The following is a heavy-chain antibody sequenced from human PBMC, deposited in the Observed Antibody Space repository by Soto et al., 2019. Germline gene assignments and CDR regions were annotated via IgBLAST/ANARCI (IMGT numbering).Heavy chain of an antibody. CDR3: AKETLGYCSSGSCRIDY. D-gene: IGHD2-15*01. V-gene: IGHV3-23*01. CDR1: GFTFSSYS. J-gene: IGHJ4*02. Sequence: PGGSLRLSCAASGFTFSSYSMNWVRQAPGKGLEWVSSISGSGDSTYYADSVRGRFTISRDNSKNSLYLQMNSLRAEDTAVYYCAKETLGYCSSGSCRIDYWGQGTLVTVSS. CDR2: ISGSGDST.